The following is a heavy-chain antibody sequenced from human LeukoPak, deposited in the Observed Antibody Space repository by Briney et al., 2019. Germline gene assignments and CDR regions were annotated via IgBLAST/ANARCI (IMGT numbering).Heavy chain of an antibody. CDR2: IYYSGST. Sequence: SETLSLTCTVSGGSISSSSYYWGWIRQPRGKGREWVGCIYYSGSTYYNPSLKSRVTISVDTSKNQFSLKLSSVTAADTAVYYCARDRRAVVPAYLDYWGQGTLVTVSS. CDR1: GGSISSSSYY. CDR3: ARDRRAVVPAYLDY. V-gene: IGHV4-39*02. D-gene: IGHD2-2*01. J-gene: IGHJ4*02.